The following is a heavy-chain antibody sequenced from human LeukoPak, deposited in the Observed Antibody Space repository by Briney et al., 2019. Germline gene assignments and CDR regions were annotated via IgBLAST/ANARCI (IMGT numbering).Heavy chain of an antibody. CDR2: INQDGSEK. Sequence: GGSLRLSCAASGFTFSTYWMTWVRQAPGKGLEWVANINQDGSEKYYVASVKGRFTISRDNAKNSLYLQMNSLKAEDTAVYYCARVGGFYDSSGYYLSQFDYWGQGTLVTVSS. J-gene: IGHJ4*02. CDR1: GFTFSTYW. V-gene: IGHV3-7*01. CDR3: ARVGGFYDSSGYYLSQFDY. D-gene: IGHD3-22*01.